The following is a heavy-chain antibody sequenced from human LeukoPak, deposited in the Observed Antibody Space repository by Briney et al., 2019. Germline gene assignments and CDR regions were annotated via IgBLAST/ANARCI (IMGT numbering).Heavy chain of an antibody. V-gene: IGHV1-8*01. CDR1: GYTFTSYD. D-gene: IGHD3-9*01. CDR2: MNPNSGNT. Sequence: ASVKVSCKASGYTFTSYDINWVRQATGQGLEWMGWMNPNSGNTGYAQKFQGRVTMTRNTSTSTAYMELSSLRSEDTAVYYCARGVGKHDTIDYWGQGTLVTVSS. CDR3: ARGVGKHDTIDY. J-gene: IGHJ4*02.